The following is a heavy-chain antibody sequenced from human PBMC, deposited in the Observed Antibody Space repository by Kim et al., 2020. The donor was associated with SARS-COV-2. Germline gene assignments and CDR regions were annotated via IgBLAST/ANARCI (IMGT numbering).Heavy chain of an antibody. CDR3: ARFQHGSGSYLDPFDI. V-gene: IGHV4-59*01. D-gene: IGHD3-10*01. Sequence: PSLKSRVAISVDTSKNQFSLNLTSVTAADTAKYFCARFQHGSGSYLDPFDIWGQGTLVTVSS. J-gene: IGHJ3*02.